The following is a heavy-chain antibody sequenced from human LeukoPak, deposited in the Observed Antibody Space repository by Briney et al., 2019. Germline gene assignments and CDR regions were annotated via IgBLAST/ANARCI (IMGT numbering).Heavy chain of an antibody. CDR3: AREGSYLGSLDY. Sequence: ASVKVSCKASGYTFTGYYMHWVRQAPGQGLEWMGWINPNSGGTNYAQKFQGRVTMTRDTSISTAYMELSRLRSDDTAVYYCAREGSYLGSLDYWAQGTLVTVSS. V-gene: IGHV1-2*02. CDR2: INPNSGGT. D-gene: IGHD3-10*01. J-gene: IGHJ4*02. CDR1: GYTFTGYY.